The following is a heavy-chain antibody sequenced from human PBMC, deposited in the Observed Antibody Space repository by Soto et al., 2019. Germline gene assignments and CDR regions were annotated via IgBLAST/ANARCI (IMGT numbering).Heavy chain of an antibody. V-gene: IGHV3-33*01. CDR2: IWYDGSNK. CDR3: ARPSIRTGYYDSSGYYYDPYYFDY. J-gene: IGHJ4*02. CDR1: GFTFSSYG. Sequence: PGGSLRLSCAASGFTFSSYGMHWVRQAPGKGLEWVAVIWYDGSNKYYADSVKGRFTISRDNSKNTLYLQMNSLRAEDTAVYYCARPSIRTGYYDSSGYYYDPYYFDYWGQGTLVTVSS. D-gene: IGHD3-22*01.